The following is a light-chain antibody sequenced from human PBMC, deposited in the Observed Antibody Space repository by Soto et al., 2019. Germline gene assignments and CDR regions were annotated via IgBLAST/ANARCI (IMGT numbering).Light chain of an antibody. Sequence: DIQMTQSPYSLSAYVGDRVTITCQASQDISNYLNWYQQKPGKAPKLLIYDASNLETGVPSRLSGSGSGTDFTFTISSLQPEDIATYYCQQYDNLPLTFGGGTKVDIK. CDR1: QDISNY. CDR3: QQYDNLPLT. J-gene: IGKJ4*01. CDR2: DAS. V-gene: IGKV1-33*01.